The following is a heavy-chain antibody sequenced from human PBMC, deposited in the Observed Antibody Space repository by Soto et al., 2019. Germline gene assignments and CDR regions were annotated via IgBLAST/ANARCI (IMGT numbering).Heavy chain of an antibody. CDR1: GFNFSSYS. J-gene: IGHJ6*03. Sequence: GGSLRLSCAASGFNFSSYSMNWVRQAPGKGLEWLSAISGSGGSTYYADSVKGRFTISRDNSKNTLYLQMNSLRAEDTAVYYCAKWVDYDFWSGPPYYYYMDVWGKGTTVTVSS. CDR3: AKWVDYDFWSGPPYYYYMDV. D-gene: IGHD3-3*01. CDR2: ISGSGGST. V-gene: IGHV3-23*01.